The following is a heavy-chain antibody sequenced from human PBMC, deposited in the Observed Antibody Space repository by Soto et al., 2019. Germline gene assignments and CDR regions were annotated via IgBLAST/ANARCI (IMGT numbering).Heavy chain of an antibody. D-gene: IGHD1-26*01. Sequence: QVQLVQSGAEVKKPGSSVKVSCKSSGGTFSSYAISWVRQAPGQGLEWVGGIIPIFGTTNYAQRFQGRVTITADDYTTTAYMELSNLRSDDTAVYYCARDSPYRGDCWDWFDPWGQGTLVTVSS. CDR3: ARDSPYRGDCWDWFDP. V-gene: IGHV1-69*01. CDR1: GGTFSSYA. CDR2: IIPIFGTT. J-gene: IGHJ5*02.